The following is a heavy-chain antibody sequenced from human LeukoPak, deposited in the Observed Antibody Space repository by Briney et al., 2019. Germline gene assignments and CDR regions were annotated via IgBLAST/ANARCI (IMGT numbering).Heavy chain of an antibody. J-gene: IGHJ6*03. D-gene: IGHD3-10*02. CDR3: ARVDGVRGVNLYYYYYMDV. CDR2: IIPIFGTA. CDR1: GGTFSSYA. Sequence: SVKVSCKASGGTFSSYAISWVRQAPGQGLEWMGGIIPIFGTANYAQKFQGRVTITADKSTSTAYMELRSLRSDDTAVYYCARVDGVRGVNLYYYYYMDVWGKGTTVTVSS. V-gene: IGHV1-69*06.